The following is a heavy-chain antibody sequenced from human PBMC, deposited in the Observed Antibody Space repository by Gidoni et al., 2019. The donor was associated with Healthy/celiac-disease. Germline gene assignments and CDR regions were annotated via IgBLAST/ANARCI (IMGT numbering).Heavy chain of an antibody. CDR3: ARDRERERWLHRDAFDI. J-gene: IGHJ3*02. V-gene: IGHV1-2*02. D-gene: IGHD5-12*01. Sequence: QVQLVQSRAEVKKPGASVKVSCKASGYTFTDYYMHWVRQAPGQGLEWMGWINPNSGGTNYAQKCKGRVTMTRDTSISTAYMELSRLRSDDTAVYYCARDRERERWLHRDAFDIWGQGTMVTVSS. CDR2: INPNSGGT. CDR1: GYTFTDYY.